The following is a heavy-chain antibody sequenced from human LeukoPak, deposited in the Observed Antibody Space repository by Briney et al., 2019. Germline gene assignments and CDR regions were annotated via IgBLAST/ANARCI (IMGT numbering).Heavy chain of an antibody. Sequence: SETLSPTCNVSGGSMSSYFWSWIRQPAGKGLEWIGRIYTSGSTNYNPSLKSRVTMSVDTSKNQFSLKLSSVTAADTVVYYCAISYYDSSGYYGVGAFDIWGQGTMVTVSS. CDR3: AISYYDSSGYYGVGAFDI. J-gene: IGHJ3*02. CDR2: IYTSGST. D-gene: IGHD3-22*01. CDR1: GGSMSSYF. V-gene: IGHV4-4*07.